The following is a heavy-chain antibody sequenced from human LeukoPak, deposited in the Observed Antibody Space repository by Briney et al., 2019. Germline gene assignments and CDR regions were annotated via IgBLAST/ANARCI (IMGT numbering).Heavy chain of an antibody. CDR1: GFTFSDYY. J-gene: IGHJ4*02. Sequence: GSLRLSCAASGFTFSDYYMSWIRQAPGKGLEWVSYISSSGSTIYYADSVKGRFTISRDNAKNSLYLQMNSLRAEDTAVYYCASAGLEWLSYFDYWGQGTLVTVSS. CDR2: ISSSGSTI. V-gene: IGHV3-11*01. CDR3: ASAGLEWLSYFDY. D-gene: IGHD3-3*01.